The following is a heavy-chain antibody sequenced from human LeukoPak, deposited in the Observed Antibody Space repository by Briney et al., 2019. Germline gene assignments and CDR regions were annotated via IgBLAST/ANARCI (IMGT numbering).Heavy chain of an antibody. Sequence: SETLSLTCTVSGGSLSSYYWSWIRQPPGKGLEWIGYIYYSGSTNYIPSLKSRVTISVDTSKNRFSLKLSSVTAADTAVYYCARSMVRGSCPIDYWGQGTLVTVSS. CDR1: GGSLSSYY. D-gene: IGHD3-10*01. CDR3: ARSMVRGSCPIDY. J-gene: IGHJ4*02. V-gene: IGHV4-59*08. CDR2: IYYSGST.